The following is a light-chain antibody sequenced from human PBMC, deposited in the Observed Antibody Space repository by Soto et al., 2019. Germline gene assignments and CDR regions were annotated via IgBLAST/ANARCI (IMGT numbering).Light chain of an antibody. CDR3: ATWDSSLSAHV. Sequence: QSVMTQPPSVSAAPERKVAISCSGSNSNVGNNFVSWYQQFPGTAPKLLIYDNDKRPSEIPDRFSGSKSGTSATLGITGLQTGDEADYYCATWDSSLSAHVFGGGTQLTVL. V-gene: IGLV1-51*01. J-gene: IGLJ2*01. CDR2: DND. CDR1: NSNVGNNF.